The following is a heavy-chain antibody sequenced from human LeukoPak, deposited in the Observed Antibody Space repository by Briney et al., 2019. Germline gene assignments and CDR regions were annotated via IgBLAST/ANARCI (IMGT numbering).Heavy chain of an antibody. J-gene: IGHJ6*02. V-gene: IGHV1-18*01. D-gene: IGHD1-26*01. CDR1: GYTFTSYG. CDR2: ISAYNGNT. CDR3: ARDLTGSYYPRGNGMDV. Sequence: ASVKASCKASGYTFTSYGISWVRQAPGQGLEWMGWISAYNGNTNYAQKLQGRVTMTTDTSTSTAYMELRSLRSDDTAVYYCARDLTGSYYPRGNGMDVWGQGTTVTVSS.